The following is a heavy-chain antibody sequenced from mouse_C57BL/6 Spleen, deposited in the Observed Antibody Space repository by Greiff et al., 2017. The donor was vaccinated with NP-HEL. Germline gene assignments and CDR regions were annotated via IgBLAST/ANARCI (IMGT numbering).Heavy chain of an antibody. Sequence: QVQLQQPGAELVKPGASVKISCKASGYTFTSYWITWVKQRPGQGLEWIGEIYPGSGSTNYNEKFKSKATLTVDTSSSTAYMQLSSLTSEDSAVYNCAKGDDGSSDEDAMDYWGQGTSVTVSS. CDR1: GYTFTSYW. CDR3: AKGDDGSSDEDAMDY. V-gene: IGHV1-55*01. CDR2: IYPGSGST. J-gene: IGHJ4*01. D-gene: IGHD1-1*01.